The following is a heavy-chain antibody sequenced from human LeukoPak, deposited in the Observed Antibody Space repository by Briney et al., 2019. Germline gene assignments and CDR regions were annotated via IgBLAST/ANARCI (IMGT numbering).Heavy chain of an antibody. CDR1: GFTFSNYA. J-gene: IGHJ3*02. D-gene: IGHD6-19*01. CDR2: ISSTGSYI. CDR3: ARGGIAVAVFAFDI. Sequence: GGSLRLSCVASGFTFSNYAMIWVRQAPGKGLEWVSSISSTGSYIYYADSVKGRFTISRDNAKNSLYVQMNTLRAEDTAVYYCARGGIAVAVFAFDIRVQGTMVSVSS. V-gene: IGHV3-21*01.